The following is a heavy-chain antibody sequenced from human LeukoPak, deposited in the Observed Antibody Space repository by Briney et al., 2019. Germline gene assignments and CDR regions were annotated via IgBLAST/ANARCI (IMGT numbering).Heavy chain of an antibody. CDR3: ARGYYYDTTKLDL. D-gene: IGHD3-22*01. V-gene: IGHV3-74*01. J-gene: IGHJ5*02. CDR1: GFTFSSYW. Sequence: PGGSLRLSCAASGFTFSSYWMHWVRQAPGKGLVWVLRTDTDGSSTNYADSVKGRFTVSRENDKNTLSLQMNSLRAEDTAVYYCARGYYYDTTKLDLWGQGTLVTVSS. CDR2: TDTDGSST.